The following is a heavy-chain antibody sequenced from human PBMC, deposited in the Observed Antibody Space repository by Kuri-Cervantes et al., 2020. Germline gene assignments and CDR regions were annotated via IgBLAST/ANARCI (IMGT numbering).Heavy chain of an antibody. D-gene: IGHD3-10*01. CDR1: GYTFTSYD. J-gene: IGHJ6*02. V-gene: IGHV1-46*01. Sequence: ASVKVSCKASGYTFTSYDIIWVRQATGQGLEWMGIINPSGGSTSYAQKFQGRVTMTRDTSTSTVYMELSSLRSEDTAVYYCARWWFGELLSARGTTIHYYGMDVWGQGTTVTVSS. CDR2: INPSGGST. CDR3: ARWWFGELLSARGTTIHYYGMDV.